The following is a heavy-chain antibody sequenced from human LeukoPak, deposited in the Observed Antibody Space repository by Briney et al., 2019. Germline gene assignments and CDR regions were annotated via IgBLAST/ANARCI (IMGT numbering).Heavy chain of an antibody. CDR2: ISYDESDD. Sequence: PGGSLRLSCEASGFTFRTYAMHWVRQTPGKGLEWVARISYDESDDHYADSVKGRFTMSRDNAKNTVYLQMDSLLTADTAVYYCARPHSGTHGTFHLWGQGTMVTVSS. D-gene: IGHD1-26*01. CDR3: ARPHSGTHGTFHL. J-gene: IGHJ3*01. CDR1: GFTFRTYA. V-gene: IGHV3-30*04.